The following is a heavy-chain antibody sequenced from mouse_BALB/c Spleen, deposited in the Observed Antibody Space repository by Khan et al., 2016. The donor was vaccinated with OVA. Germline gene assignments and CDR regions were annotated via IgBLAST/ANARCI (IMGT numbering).Heavy chain of an antibody. V-gene: IGHV14-3*02. CDR2: IDPPNGNT. CDR1: GLYIKDTY. CDR3: ARMARK. J-gene: IGHJ2*01. Sequence: SEAELVKSGATVKLSCTSSGLYIKDTYLHCPNQWLHQGLEWIGRIDPPNGNTKYDPKFQGKATITADTSSNTAYLQLSSLTSEDTAVYYCARMARKWGQGTTLTVSS.